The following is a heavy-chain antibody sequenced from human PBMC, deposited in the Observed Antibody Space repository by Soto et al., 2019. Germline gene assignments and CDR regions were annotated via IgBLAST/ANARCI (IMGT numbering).Heavy chain of an antibody. V-gene: IGHV3-66*01. J-gene: IGHJ4*02. CDR2: MYSGGST. D-gene: IGHD4-17*01. CDR3: TRDSSPTVTADS. Sequence: EVQLVESGGGLVQPGGSLRLSCAAFGFTVSGSYMTWVRQAPGKGLEWVSVMYSGGSTYYADSVKGRFTVSRDTSKNTLYRQMNNLRAEDTAVYYCTRDSSPTVTADSWGQGTLVTVSS. CDR1: GFTVSGSY.